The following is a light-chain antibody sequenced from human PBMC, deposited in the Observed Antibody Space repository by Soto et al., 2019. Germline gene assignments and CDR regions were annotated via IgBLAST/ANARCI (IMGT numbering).Light chain of an antibody. CDR1: NLGSKN. CDR2: RDS. V-gene: IGLV3-9*01. Sequence: SYELTQPLSVSVALGPTARITCGGNNLGSKNVHWYQQKPGQAPVLVIYRDSNRPYGIPERFSGSNSGNTATLTISRAQAGDEADYYCQVWDSSTVFGGGTKVTVL. CDR3: QVWDSSTV. J-gene: IGLJ2*01.